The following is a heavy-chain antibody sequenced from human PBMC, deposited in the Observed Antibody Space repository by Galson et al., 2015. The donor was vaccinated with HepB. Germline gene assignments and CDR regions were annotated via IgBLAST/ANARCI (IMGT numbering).Heavy chain of an antibody. Sequence: PGKGLEWIGYIYYSGSTNYNPSLKSRVTISLDTSKNQFSLKLSSVTAADTAVYYCARQAVGSSLSWFDPWGQGTLVTVSS. J-gene: IGHJ5*02. CDR2: IYYSGST. D-gene: IGHD3-16*02. CDR3: ARQAVGSSLSWFDP. V-gene: IGHV4-59*08.